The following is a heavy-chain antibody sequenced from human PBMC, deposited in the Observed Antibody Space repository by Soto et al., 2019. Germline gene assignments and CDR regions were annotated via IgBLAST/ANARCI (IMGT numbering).Heavy chain of an antibody. CDR1: GFTFSSYS. J-gene: IGHJ3*02. CDR2: ISSSSSYI. D-gene: IGHD1-1*01. Sequence: GGSLRLSCASSGFTFSSYSMNWVRQAPGKGLEWVSSISSSSSYIYYAYSVKVRFTISRDNATNSLYWQMNSLRAEDTAVYYCARAPPTTGAMQGDALDIWGQGTMVTVSS. CDR3: ARAPPTTGAMQGDALDI. V-gene: IGHV3-21*01.